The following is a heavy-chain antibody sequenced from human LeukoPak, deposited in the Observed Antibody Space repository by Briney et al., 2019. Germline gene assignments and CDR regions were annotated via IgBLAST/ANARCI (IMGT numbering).Heavy chain of an antibody. CDR1: LFNFRDSA. V-gene: IGHV3-30*04. D-gene: IGHD4-17*01. Sequence: GGSLRLSCAASLFNFRDSAMHWVRPPLGKGVEGVSVSSYEGTNKYYADSVNGRFTISRDNSKNNLFLQMNNLRLEDTAVYYCAADYGDYVSPSDWGQGSLVIVSS. CDR3: AADYGDYVSPSD. J-gene: IGHJ4*02. CDR2: SSYEGTNK.